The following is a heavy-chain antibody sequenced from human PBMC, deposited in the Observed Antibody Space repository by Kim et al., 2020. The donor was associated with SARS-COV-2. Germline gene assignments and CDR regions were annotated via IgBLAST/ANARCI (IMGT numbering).Heavy chain of an antibody. CDR1: GFTFSSYE. Sequence: GGSLRLSCAASGFTFSSYEMNWVRQAPGKGLEWVSYISSSGSTIYYADSVKGRFTISRDNAKNSLYLQMNSLRAEDTAVYYCARGSVGSERWYYYYYYGMDVWGQGTTVTVSS. J-gene: IGHJ6*02. D-gene: IGHD2-15*01. CDR2: ISSSGSTI. V-gene: IGHV3-48*03. CDR3: ARGSVGSERWYYYYYYGMDV.